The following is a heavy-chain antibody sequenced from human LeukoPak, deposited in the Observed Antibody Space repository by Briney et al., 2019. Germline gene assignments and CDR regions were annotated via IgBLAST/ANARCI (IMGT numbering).Heavy chain of an antibody. CDR2: IYYSGST. D-gene: IGHD3-16*01. CDR1: GGSISSGGYY. V-gene: IGHV4-31*03. Sequence: SETLSLTCTVSGGSISSGGYYWSWIRQHPGKGLEWIGYIYYSGSTYYNPSLKSRVTISVDTSKNQFSLKLSSVTVADTAVYYCARGDYGDVRTYYFDYWGQGTLVTVSS. J-gene: IGHJ4*02. CDR3: ARGDYGDVRTYYFDY.